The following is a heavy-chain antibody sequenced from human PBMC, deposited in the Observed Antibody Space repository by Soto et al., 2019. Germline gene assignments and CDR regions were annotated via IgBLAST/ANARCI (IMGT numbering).Heavy chain of an antibody. D-gene: IGHD4-4*01. CDR1: GYSFTSYW. J-gene: IGHJ4*02. Sequence: GESLKICCKGSGYSFTSYWIGWVRQMPGKGLEWMGIIYPGDSDTRYSPSFQGQVTISADKSISTAYLQWSSLKASETAMYYCARRHYSYYFDYWGQGTLVTVSS. CDR3: ARRHYSYYFDY. V-gene: IGHV5-51*01. CDR2: IYPGDSDT.